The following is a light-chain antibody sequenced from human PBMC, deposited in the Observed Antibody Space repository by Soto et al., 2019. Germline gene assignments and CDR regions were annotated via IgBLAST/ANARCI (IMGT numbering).Light chain of an antibody. V-gene: IGKV3-20*01. Sequence: EIVLTQSPGTLSLSPGGRATLSCRASQNIHNNYLAWYQQKPGQAPRLLIYAASGRATGLPDRFSGSGSGTDFTLTISRLEPEDSAIYYCQQYGSSRPITFGQGTRLEMK. CDR2: AAS. CDR1: QNIHNNY. CDR3: QQYGSSRPIT. J-gene: IGKJ5*01.